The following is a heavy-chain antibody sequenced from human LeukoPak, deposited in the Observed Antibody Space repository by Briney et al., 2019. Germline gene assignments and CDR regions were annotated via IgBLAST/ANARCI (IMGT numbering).Heavy chain of an antibody. CDR1: GFTFSNSN. CDR3: ARGKFMGIGLFDY. CDR2: ISSSSSTI. Sequence: PGGSLRLSCAASGFTFSNSNMNWVRQAPGQGLEWVSYISSSSSTIYYADSVKGRFTISRDNAKNSLYLQMNSLRDEDTAVYYCARGKFMGIGLFDYWGQGTLVTVSS. D-gene: IGHD7-27*01. V-gene: IGHV3-48*02. J-gene: IGHJ4*02.